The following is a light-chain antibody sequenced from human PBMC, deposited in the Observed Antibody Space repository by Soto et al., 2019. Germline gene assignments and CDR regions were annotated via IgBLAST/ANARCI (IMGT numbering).Light chain of an antibody. V-gene: IGKV1-5*01. Sequence: RLTGACRASQSISNWFAWYQKKPGTAPKLRIYHASSLESGVPSRLSCRGYGRVCTLTTGTVLPHNLASYLCEQHVSYWTIDGGTKVDIK. CDR1: QSISNW. CDR3: EQHVSYWT. J-gene: IGKJ4*02. CDR2: HAS.